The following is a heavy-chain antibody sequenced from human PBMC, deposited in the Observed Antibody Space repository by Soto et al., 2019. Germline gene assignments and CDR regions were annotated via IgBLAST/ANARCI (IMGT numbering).Heavy chain of an antibody. CDR2: MNPNSGNT. CDR3: ASDSSSSGGY. V-gene: IGHV1-8*01. J-gene: IGHJ4*02. CDR1: GYTFTSYD. D-gene: IGHD6-6*01. Sequence: ASVKVSCKASGYTFTSYDINWVRQATGQGLEWMGWMNPNSGNTGYAQKLQGRVTMTTDTSTSTAYMELRSLRSDDTAVYYCASDSSSSGGYWGQGTLVTVSS.